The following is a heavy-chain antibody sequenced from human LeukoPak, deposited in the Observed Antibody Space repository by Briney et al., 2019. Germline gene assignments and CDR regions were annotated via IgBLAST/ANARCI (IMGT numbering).Heavy chain of an antibody. Sequence: ASVKVSCKASGGTFSSYAISWVRQAPGQGLEWMGGIIPIFGTANYAQKFQGRVTITADESTSTAYMELSSLRSEGTAVYYCARHTIFGVVIKPFDYWGQGTLVTVSS. D-gene: IGHD3-3*01. CDR1: GGTFSSYA. J-gene: IGHJ4*02. V-gene: IGHV1-69*13. CDR2: IIPIFGTA. CDR3: ARHTIFGVVIKPFDY.